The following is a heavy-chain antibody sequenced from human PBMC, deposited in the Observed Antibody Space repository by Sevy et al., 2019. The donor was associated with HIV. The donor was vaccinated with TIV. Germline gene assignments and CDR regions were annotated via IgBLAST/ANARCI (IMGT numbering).Heavy chain of an antibody. CDR3: ADTTYGDYVGFFDY. V-gene: IGHV2-5*01. J-gene: IGHJ4*02. Sequence: SGPTLVNPTQTLTLTCTFSGFSLTTSAVGVGWIRQPPGKALECLAVIYWNDDKRYRPSLKSRLTITKDTAKNQVVLTMTNMDPVDTATYYCADTTYGDYVGFFDYWGQGTLVTVSS. CDR2: IYWNDDK. CDR1: GFSLTTSAVG. D-gene: IGHD4-17*01.